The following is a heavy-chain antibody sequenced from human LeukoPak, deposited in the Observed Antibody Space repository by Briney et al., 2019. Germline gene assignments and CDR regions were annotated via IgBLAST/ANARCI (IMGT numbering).Heavy chain of an antibody. CDR2: MYTSGST. CDR3: ARESGGSRPLDH. Sequence: SETLSRTCTVSGDSISSNYWAWIRQPAGKGLEWIGRMYTSGSTNYKPSLKSRVTMSVDTSKNQFSLKLSSVTAADTAVYYCARESGGSRPLDHWGQGTPVTVSS. V-gene: IGHV4-4*07. J-gene: IGHJ4*02. D-gene: IGHD3-16*01. CDR1: GDSISSNY.